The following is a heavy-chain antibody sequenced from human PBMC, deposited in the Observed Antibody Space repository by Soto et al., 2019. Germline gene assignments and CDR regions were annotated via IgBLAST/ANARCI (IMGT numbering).Heavy chain of an antibody. J-gene: IGHJ6*02. D-gene: IGHD6-13*01. CDR1: GFTFSSYA. V-gene: IGHV3-30-3*01. CDR2: ISYDGSNK. Sequence: VGSLRLSCAASGFTFSSYAMHWVRQAPGKGLEWVAVISYDGSNKYYADSVKGRFTISRDNSKNTLYLQMNSLRAEDTAVYYCASGYSSSWYYYYYGMDVWGQGTTVTAP. CDR3: ASGYSSSWYYYYYGMDV.